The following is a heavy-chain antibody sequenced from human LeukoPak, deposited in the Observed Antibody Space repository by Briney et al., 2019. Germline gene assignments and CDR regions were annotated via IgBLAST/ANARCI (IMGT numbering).Heavy chain of an antibody. V-gene: IGHV3-30*02. D-gene: IGHD3-16*01. CDR3: VKGGSISHNWVDS. Sequence: GGSLRLSCAASGFTYSDYGMHWVRQAPGRGLEWVAFILNDGTWEYYPDSVKGRLTISRDNSRNTLYLQMNSVRLEDTAIYYCVKGGSISHNWVDSWGQGTLVTVSS. J-gene: IGHJ5*01. CDR1: GFTYSDYG. CDR2: ILNDGTWE.